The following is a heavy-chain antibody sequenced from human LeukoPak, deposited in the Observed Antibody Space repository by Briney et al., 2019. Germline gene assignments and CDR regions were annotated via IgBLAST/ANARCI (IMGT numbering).Heavy chain of an antibody. CDR1: GLTFSNRA. V-gene: IGHV3-23*01. Sequence: QTGGSLRLSCVVSGLTFSNRAMTWVRQAPGKGLEWVSSISISGNKILYADSVKGRFTISRDNSKNTLFLQMNSLQTEDAGVYLCANELRPNDYWGQGTLVTVS. CDR2: ISISGNKI. D-gene: IGHD4-17*01. J-gene: IGHJ4*02. CDR3: ANELRPNDY.